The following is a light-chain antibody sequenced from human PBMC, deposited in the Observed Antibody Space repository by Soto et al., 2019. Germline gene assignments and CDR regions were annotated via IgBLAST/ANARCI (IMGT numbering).Light chain of an antibody. CDR1: QNINIY. CDR3: HKSSSPPRT. V-gene: IGKV1-39*01. Sequence: IQMAQSPSSLSASVGDRVTITCRASQNINIYLNWYQQKPVKAPQVLIYGASSLQSGFPSRFSVSVSGTDFTHTISSLQPEDFATYSCHKSSSPPRTFGQGTKLENK. J-gene: IGKJ2*01. CDR2: GAS.